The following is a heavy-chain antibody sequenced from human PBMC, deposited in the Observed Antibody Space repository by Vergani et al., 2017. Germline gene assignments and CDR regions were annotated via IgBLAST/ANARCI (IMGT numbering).Heavy chain of an antibody. Sequence: QVQLVESGGGVVQPGGSLRLSCAASGFTFSSYGMHWVLQAPGKGLEWVAFIRYDGSNKYYADSVKGRFTISRDNSKNTLYLQMNSLRAEDTAVYYCAKDITPAAAGTDYWGQGTLVTVSS. CDR2: IRYDGSNK. CDR1: GFTFSSYG. V-gene: IGHV3-30*02. J-gene: IGHJ4*02. CDR3: AKDITPAAAGTDY. D-gene: IGHD6-13*01.